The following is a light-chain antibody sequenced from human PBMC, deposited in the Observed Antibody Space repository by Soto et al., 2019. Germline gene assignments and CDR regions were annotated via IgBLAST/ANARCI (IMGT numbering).Light chain of an antibody. CDR3: QQYGSSPPYT. V-gene: IGKV3-20*01. CDR2: GAS. J-gene: IGKJ2*01. CDR1: QSVSSTY. Sequence: EILLTQSPVTLSLSPGERATLSCRASQSVSSTYLAWYQQKPGQAPKLLIYGASSRATGIPDRFSGSGSGTDFPLTISRLEPEDFAVYYCQQYGSSPPYTFGQGNKLEIK.